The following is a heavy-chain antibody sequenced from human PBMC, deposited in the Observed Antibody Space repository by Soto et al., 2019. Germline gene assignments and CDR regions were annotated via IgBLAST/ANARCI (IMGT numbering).Heavy chain of an antibody. V-gene: IGHV4-59*01. Sequence: SETLSLTCTVSGGSISSYYWSWIRQPPGKGLEWIGYIYYSGSTNYNPSLKSRVTISVDTSKNQFSLKLSSVTAADTAVYYCARDLGDIAAGVGWFDPWGQGTRVTVSS. CDR3: ARDLGDIAAGVGWFDP. D-gene: IGHD6-13*01. CDR1: GGSISSYY. CDR2: IYYSGST. J-gene: IGHJ5*02.